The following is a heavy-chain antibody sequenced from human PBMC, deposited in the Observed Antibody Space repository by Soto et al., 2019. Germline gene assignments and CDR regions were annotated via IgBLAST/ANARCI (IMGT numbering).Heavy chain of an antibody. CDR2: ISGSGGST. J-gene: IGHJ4*02. CDR3: AKVGDDSSGYYYFHFDY. V-gene: IGHV3-23*01. Sequence: GRSLRLSCAASGFTFSSYAMSWVRQAPGKGLEWVSAISGSGGSTYYADSVKGRFTISRDNSKNTLYLQMNSLRAEDTAVYYCAKVGDDSSGYYYFHFDYWGQGTLVTVSS. D-gene: IGHD3-22*01. CDR1: GFTFSSYA.